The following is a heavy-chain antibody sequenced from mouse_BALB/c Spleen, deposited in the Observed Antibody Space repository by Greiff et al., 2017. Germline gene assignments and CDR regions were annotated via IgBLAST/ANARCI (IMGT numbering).Heavy chain of an antibody. D-gene: IGHD2-3*01. CDR1: GFNINDYY. J-gene: IGHJ3*01. V-gene: IGHV14-4*02. CDR2: IDPENGDT. Sequence: EVQLQQSGAELVRSGASVKLSCTASGFNINDYYMHWVKQRPEQGLEWIGWIDPENGDTEYAPKFQGKATMTADTSSNTAYLQLSSLTSEDTAVYYCDVLMTGFAYWGQGTLVTVSA. CDR3: DVLMTGFAY.